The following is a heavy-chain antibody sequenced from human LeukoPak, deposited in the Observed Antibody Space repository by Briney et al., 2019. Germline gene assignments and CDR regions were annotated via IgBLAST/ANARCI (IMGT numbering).Heavy chain of an antibody. CDR2: ISVDVGGP. Sequence: PGGSLRLSCAASGFTFTDYDMLWVRRVSGKGLEWVSLISVDVGGPCNINYVKGRFTISRDNGKNSLYLQMNSLRTEDTALYYCVRNFDYWGQGALVTVSS. CDR3: VRNFDY. CDR1: GFTFTDYD. V-gene: IGHV3-43*02. J-gene: IGHJ4*02.